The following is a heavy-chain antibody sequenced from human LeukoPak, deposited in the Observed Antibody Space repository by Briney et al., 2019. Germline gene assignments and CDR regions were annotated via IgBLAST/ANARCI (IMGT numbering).Heavy chain of an antibody. CDR3: ASAQYCSSTSCYLGYYYYGMDV. CDR2: IIPIFGIA. D-gene: IGHD2-2*01. CDR1: GGTFSSYA. Sequence: ASVKVSCKASGGTFSSYAISWVRQAPGQGLERMGRIIPIFGIANYAQKFQGRVTITADKSTSTAYMELSSLRSEDTAVYYCASAQYCSSTSCYLGYYYYGMDVWGQGTTVTVSS. J-gene: IGHJ6*02. V-gene: IGHV1-69*04.